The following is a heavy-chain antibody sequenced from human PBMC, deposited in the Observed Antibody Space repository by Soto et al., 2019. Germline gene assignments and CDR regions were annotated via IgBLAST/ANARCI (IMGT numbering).Heavy chain of an antibody. CDR1: GYSLTSFA. Sequence: ASVKVSCKASGYSLTSFATHWVRRAPGQRLEWMGWINAGQGDTKYSQKFQGRVTITRDTSASTAYLELSRLRSEDTAVYYCARVNDNAADYSYIYVRATGATLPISS. V-gene: IGHV1-3*01. D-gene: IGHD1-1*01. CDR2: INAGQGDT. CDR3: ARVNDNAADYSYIYV. J-gene: IGHJ6*03.